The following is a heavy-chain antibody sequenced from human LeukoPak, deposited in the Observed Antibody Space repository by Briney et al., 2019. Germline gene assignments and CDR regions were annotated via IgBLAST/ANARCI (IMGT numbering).Heavy chain of an antibody. D-gene: IGHD3-3*01. V-gene: IGHV3-30*18. J-gene: IGHJ4*02. CDR2: ISYDGSNK. Sequence: GRSLSLSCAASGFTFSSYGMLWVRQAPGKGLEWVAVISYDGSNKYYADSVKGRFTISRDNSKNTLYLQMNSLRAEDTAVYFCAKDLERSSWTNFFDYWGQGTLVTVSS. CDR3: AKDLERSSWTNFFDY. CDR1: GFTFSSYG.